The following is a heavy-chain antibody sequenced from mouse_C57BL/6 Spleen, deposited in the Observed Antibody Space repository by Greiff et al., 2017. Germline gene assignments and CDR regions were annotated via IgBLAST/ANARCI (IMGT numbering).Heavy chain of an antibody. CDR3: ARRVGN. D-gene: IGHD4-1*01. V-gene: IGHV1-50*01. CDR1: GYTFTSYW. Sequence: QVQLQQPGAELVKPGASVKLSCKASGYTFTSYWMQWVKQRPGQGLEWIGEIDPSDSYTNYNQKFKGKATLTVDTSSSTAYMQLSSLTSEDSAVYYWARRVGNWGQGTTLTVSS. J-gene: IGHJ2*01. CDR2: IDPSDSYT.